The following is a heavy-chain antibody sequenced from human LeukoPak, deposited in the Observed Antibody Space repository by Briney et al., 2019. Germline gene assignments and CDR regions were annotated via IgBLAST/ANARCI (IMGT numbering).Heavy chain of an antibody. D-gene: IGHD3-3*01. V-gene: IGHV1-18*01. CDR2: ISAYNGNT. CDR3: VRVRRITIFGVVIEGFADY. J-gene: IGHJ4*02. Sequence: SVKVSCKASGYTFTSYGISWVRQAPGQGLEWMGWISAYNGNTNYAQKLQGRVTMTTDTSTSTVYMELRSLRSDDTAVYYCVRVRRITIFGVVIEGFADYWGQGTLVTVSS. CDR1: GYTFTSYG.